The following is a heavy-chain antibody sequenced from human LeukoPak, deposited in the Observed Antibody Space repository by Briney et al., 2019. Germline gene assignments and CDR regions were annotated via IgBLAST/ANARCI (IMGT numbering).Heavy chain of an antibody. J-gene: IGHJ4*02. D-gene: IGHD1-26*01. CDR2: IYYSGST. Sequence: SETLSLTCTVSGGSISSYYWSWIRQPPGKGLEWIGYIYYSGSTNYNPSLKSRVTISVDTSKNQFSLKLSSVTAADTAVYYCAGEASIVGANFDYWGQGTLVTVSS. V-gene: IGHV4-59*01. CDR3: AGEASIVGANFDY. CDR1: GGSISSYY.